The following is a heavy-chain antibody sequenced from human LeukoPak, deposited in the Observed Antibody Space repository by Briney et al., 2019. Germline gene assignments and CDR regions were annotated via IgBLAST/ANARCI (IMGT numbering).Heavy chain of an antibody. CDR3: ARGEMRVPAADYYYFDY. J-gene: IGHJ4*02. CDR1: GYTFTSYY. V-gene: IGHV1-46*01. D-gene: IGHD2-2*01. Sequence: ASVKVSCKASGYTFTSYYMHWVRQAPGQGLEWMGIINPSGGSTSYAQKFQGRVTMTRDTSTSTVYMELSSLRSEDTAVYYCARGEMRVPAADYYYFDYWGQGTLVTVSS. CDR2: INPSGGST.